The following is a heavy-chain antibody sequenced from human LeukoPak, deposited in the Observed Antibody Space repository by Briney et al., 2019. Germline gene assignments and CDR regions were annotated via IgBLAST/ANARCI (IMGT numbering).Heavy chain of an antibody. CDR2: ISWDGGST. Sequence: GGSLRLSCAASGFTFDDYAMHCVRQAPGKGLEWVSLISWDGGSTYYADSVKGRFTISRDNSKDSLYLQMNSLRAEDTALYYCAKDKGTDYYYYYMDVWGKGTTVAVSS. V-gene: IGHV3-43D*03. J-gene: IGHJ6*03. CDR1: GFTFDDYA. CDR3: AKDKGTDYYYYYMDV.